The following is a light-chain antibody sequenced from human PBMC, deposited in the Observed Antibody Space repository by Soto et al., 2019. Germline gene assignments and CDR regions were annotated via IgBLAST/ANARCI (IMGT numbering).Light chain of an antibody. CDR3: QQYDSSFT. V-gene: IGKV3-20*01. CDR1: QHVTTTY. CDR2: DAS. J-gene: IGKJ4*01. Sequence: IVLTQSPATLSLSPGERATLSCTASQHVTTTYIAWYQQKFGQAPRLLIYDASTRATGTPDRFTGGGFGTDFTLTISRVEPEDFAVYYCQQYDSSFTVGGGTKVEMK.